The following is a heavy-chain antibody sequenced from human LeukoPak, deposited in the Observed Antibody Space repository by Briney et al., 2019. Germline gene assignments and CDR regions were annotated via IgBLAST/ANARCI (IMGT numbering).Heavy chain of an antibody. Sequence: ASVKVSCKASGYTFTGYYMHWVRQAPGQGLEWMGWMNPNSGNTGYAQKFQGRVTMTRNTSISTAYMELSSLRSEDTAVYYCARGPLYCSGILRPWGQGTLVTVSS. V-gene: IGHV1-8*02. D-gene: IGHD3-10*01. CDR2: MNPNSGNT. CDR1: GYTFTGYY. CDR3: ARGPLYCSGILRP. J-gene: IGHJ5*02.